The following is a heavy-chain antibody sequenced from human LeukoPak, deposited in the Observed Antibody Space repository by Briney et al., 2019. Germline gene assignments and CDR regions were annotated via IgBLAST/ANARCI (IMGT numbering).Heavy chain of an antibody. Sequence: GSSVKVSCKASGGTFSSYAISWVRQAPGQGLEWMGGIIPIFGTANYAQKFQGRVTITTDESTSTAYMELSSLRSEDTAVYYCARVESNYGPDAFDIWGQGTMVTVSS. CDR2: IIPIFGTA. CDR1: GGTFSSYA. V-gene: IGHV1-69*05. D-gene: IGHD4-11*01. J-gene: IGHJ3*02. CDR3: ARVESNYGPDAFDI.